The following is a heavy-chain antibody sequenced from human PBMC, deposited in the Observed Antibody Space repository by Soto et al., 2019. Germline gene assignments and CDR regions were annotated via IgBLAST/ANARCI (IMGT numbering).Heavy chain of an antibody. CDR1: GFTFSDHN. Sequence: GGSLRLSCVASGFTFSDHNIDWVRQAPGKGLEWVGRTRGKANSYTTDYAAAVKGRFTNSREDTKNSAFLQMNSLKTEDTALYYCTRRAPSRAFDFWGQGTPVTVSS. V-gene: IGHV3-72*01. CDR2: TRGKANSYTT. J-gene: IGHJ4*02. CDR3: TRRAPSRAFDF.